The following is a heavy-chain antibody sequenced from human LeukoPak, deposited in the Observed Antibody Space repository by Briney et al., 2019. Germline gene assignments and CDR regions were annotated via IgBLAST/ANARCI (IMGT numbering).Heavy chain of an antibody. D-gene: IGHD3-10*01. Sequence: ASVRVSCKASGYTFTSYGISWVRQAPGQGLEWVGWVSGFNGNTNYAQKFQGRVTITADESTSTAYMELSSLRSEDTAVYYCARTFRYYGSGSPSFNWFDPWGQGTLVTVSS. CDR2: VSGFNGNT. CDR3: ARTFRYYGSGSPSFNWFDP. J-gene: IGHJ5*02. V-gene: IGHV1-18*01. CDR1: GYTFTSYG.